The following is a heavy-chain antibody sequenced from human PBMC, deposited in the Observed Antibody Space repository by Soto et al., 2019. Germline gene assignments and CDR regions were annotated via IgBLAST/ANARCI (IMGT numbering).Heavy chain of an antibody. CDR3: AKGKSYSSGWYYFDY. CDR1: GFTFDDYA. CDR2: ISWNSGSI. J-gene: IGHJ4*02. Sequence: VQLVESGGGLVQPGRSLRLSCAASGFTFDDYAMHWVRQAPGKGLEWVSGISWNSGSIGYADSVKGRFTISRDNAKNSLYLQMNSLRAEDTALYYCAKGKSYSSGWYYFDYWGQGTLVTVSS. D-gene: IGHD6-19*01. V-gene: IGHV3-9*01.